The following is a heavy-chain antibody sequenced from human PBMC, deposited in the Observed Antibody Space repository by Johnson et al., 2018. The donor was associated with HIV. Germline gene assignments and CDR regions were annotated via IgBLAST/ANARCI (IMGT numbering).Heavy chain of an antibody. J-gene: IGHJ3*02. CDR3: AKFGCSGGSCYSVMADAYDI. CDR1: GFTVSSNY. V-gene: IGHV3-11*04. D-gene: IGHD2-15*01. Sequence: QMQLVESGGGLIQPGGSLRLSCAASGFTVSSNYMSWVRQAPGKGLECLSYISSSGSTIYYADSVKGRFTISRDNANNSLYLHMNSLRAEDTAVYYCAKFGCSGGSCYSVMADAYDIWGQGTMVTVSS. CDR2: ISSSGSTI.